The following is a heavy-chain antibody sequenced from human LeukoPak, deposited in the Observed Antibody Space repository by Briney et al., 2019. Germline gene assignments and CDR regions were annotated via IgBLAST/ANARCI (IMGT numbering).Heavy chain of an antibody. D-gene: IGHD6-13*01. V-gene: IGHV3-53*01. Sequence: GGSLRLSCAASGFTVSSNYMSWVRQAPGKGLEWVSVIYGGGSTYYADSVKGRFTISRDNAKNSLYLQMNSLRAEDTAVYYCARDSYSSSWLTYYYYGMDVWGQGTTVTVSS. CDR2: IYGGGST. J-gene: IGHJ6*02. CDR3: ARDSYSSSWLTYYYYGMDV. CDR1: GFTVSSNY.